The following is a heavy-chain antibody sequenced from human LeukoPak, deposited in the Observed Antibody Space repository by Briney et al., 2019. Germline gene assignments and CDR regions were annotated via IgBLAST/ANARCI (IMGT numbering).Heavy chain of an antibody. Sequence: GGSLRLSCAASGFTFNNAWMSWVRQAPGKGLEWVGRIKSKTDGGARDYPAPVKDRFTISRDDSRSTLYLQINGLKAEDTAVYYCARDVYCSSTSCYPFDYWGQGTLVTVSS. D-gene: IGHD2-2*01. V-gene: IGHV3-15*01. CDR1: GFTFNNAW. J-gene: IGHJ4*02. CDR2: IKSKTDGGAR. CDR3: ARDVYCSSTSCYPFDY.